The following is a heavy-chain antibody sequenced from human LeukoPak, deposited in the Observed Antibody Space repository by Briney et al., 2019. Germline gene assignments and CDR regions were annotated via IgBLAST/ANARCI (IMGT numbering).Heavy chain of an antibody. Sequence: GSLRLSCAASGFTVSSYAMSWVRQAPGKGLEWVSVISGSGGFTYYADSVKGRFTISRDNSKNTLYLQMNILRAEDTAVYYCAKADCSGGSCYCGMDVWGQGTTVTVSS. V-gene: IGHV3-23*01. CDR1: GFTVSSYA. CDR3: AKADCSGGSCYCGMDV. D-gene: IGHD2-15*01. J-gene: IGHJ6*02. CDR2: ISGSGGFT.